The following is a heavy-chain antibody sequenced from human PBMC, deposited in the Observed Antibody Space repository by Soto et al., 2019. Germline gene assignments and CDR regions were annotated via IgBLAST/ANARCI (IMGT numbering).Heavy chain of an antibody. CDR1: GFTFGDYA. J-gene: IGHJ4*02. Sequence: EVQLVESGGGLVQPGRSLRLSCTASGFTFGDYAMSWFRQAPGKGLEWVGFIRSKTYGGTTEYAASVKGRFTISTDDSKTIASLQMNSLKTEDTAMYYCSRGGSLQWLVPEDYWGQGTLVTVSS. V-gene: IGHV3-49*03. CDR3: SRGGSLQWLVPEDY. CDR2: IRSKTYGGTT. D-gene: IGHD6-19*01.